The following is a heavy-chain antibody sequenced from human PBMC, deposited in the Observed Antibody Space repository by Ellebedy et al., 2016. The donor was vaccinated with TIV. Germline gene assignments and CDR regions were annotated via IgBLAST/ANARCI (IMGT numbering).Heavy chain of an antibody. J-gene: IGHJ4*02. CDR2: IKQDGSET. D-gene: IGHD4-17*01. Sequence: GGSLRLSXIGSAFTSDDYAMHWVRQAPGKGLEWVASIKQDGSETFHVDSVRGRLTISRDNAKNSLYLQMNSLRAEDTAVYYCARDKGAATVHYDYWGQGTLVSVSS. CDR1: AFTSDDYA. CDR3: ARDKGAATVHYDY. V-gene: IGHV3-7*01.